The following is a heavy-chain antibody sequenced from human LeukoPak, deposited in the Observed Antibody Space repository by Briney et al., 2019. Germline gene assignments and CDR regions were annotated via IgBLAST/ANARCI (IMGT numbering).Heavy chain of an antibody. Sequence: GGSLRLSCAASGFTFSSYWMHWVRQAPGKGLVWVSRIKGDGSSTSYADSVKGRFTISRDNAKNTLYLQMNSLRAEDTAVYYCARLGARSGSYDYWGQGTLVTVSS. CDR2: IKGDGSST. J-gene: IGHJ4*02. CDR1: GFTFSSYW. V-gene: IGHV3-74*01. D-gene: IGHD3-10*01. CDR3: ARLGARSGSYDY.